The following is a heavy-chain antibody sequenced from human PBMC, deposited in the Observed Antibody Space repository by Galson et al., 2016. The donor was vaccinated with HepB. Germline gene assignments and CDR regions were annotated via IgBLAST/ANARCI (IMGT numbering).Heavy chain of an antibody. CDR2: VSGHAGST. J-gene: IGHJ1*01. CDR3: AKANIIMVTLGVFLDT. V-gene: IGHV3-23*01. Sequence: SLRLSCAASGFPFNTYAMTWVRQAPRKGLEWVSGVSGHAGSTYYADSVKGRFAISRDNFKNTLYLQMNSLRADDTAVYYCAKANIIMVTLGVFLDTWGQGTLVTVSS. CDR1: GFPFNTYA. D-gene: IGHD2-15*01.